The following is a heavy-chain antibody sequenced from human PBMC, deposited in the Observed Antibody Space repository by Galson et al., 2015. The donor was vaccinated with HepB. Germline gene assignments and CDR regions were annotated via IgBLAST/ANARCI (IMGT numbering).Heavy chain of an antibody. J-gene: IGHJ6*02. Sequence: SLRLSCAASGFTLSSYAMHWVRQAPGKGLEWVAVISYDGSNKYYADSVKGRFTISRDNSKNTLYLQMNSLRAEDTAVYYCARYRTVTNLGSGGMDVWGQGTTVTVSS. V-gene: IGHV3-30-3*01. CDR1: GFTLSSYA. CDR3: ARYRTVTNLGSGGMDV. CDR2: ISYDGSNK. D-gene: IGHD4-11*01.